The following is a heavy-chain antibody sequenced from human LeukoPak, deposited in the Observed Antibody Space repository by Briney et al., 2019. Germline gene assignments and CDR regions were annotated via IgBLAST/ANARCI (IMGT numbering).Heavy chain of an antibody. CDR1: GGSFSCYY. D-gene: IGHD5-24*01. CDR2: INHSGST. CDR3: ARRGRRDGYNARGDYFDY. J-gene: IGHJ4*02. Sequence: SETLSLTCAVYGGSFSCYYWSWIRQPPGKGLEWIGEINHSGSTNYNPSLKSRVTISVDTSKNQFSLKLSSVTAADTAVYYCARRGRRDGYNARGDYFDYWGQGTLVTVSS. V-gene: IGHV4-34*01.